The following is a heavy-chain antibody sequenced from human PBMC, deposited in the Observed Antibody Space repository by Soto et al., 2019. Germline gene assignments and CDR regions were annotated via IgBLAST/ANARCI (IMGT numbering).Heavy chain of an antibody. CDR2: MSGSGDDA. CDR1: GFTFSNYG. CDR3: AKKVTIYAVDPADY. V-gene: IGHV3-23*01. J-gene: IGHJ4*02. D-gene: IGHD3-3*01. Sequence: GGSLRLSCAASGFTFSNYGMSWVRQAPGKGLEWVSVMSGSGDDAYYADSVKGRFTISRDNSKNTLYLQMNSLRAEDTAVYFCAKKVTIYAVDPADYWGQGTQGTVSS.